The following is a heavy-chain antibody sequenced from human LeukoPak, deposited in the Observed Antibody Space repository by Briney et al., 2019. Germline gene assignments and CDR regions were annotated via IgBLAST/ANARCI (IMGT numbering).Heavy chain of an antibody. V-gene: IGHV4-61*05. J-gene: IGHJ4*02. D-gene: IGHD6-13*01. CDR2: IYYSGST. Sequence: NPSETLSLTCTVSGGSISSSSYYWGWIRQPPGKGLEWIGYIYYSGSTNYNPSLKSRLTISVDMSKNQFSLKLTSVTAADTAVYYCARGTGYSGPFDYWGQGTLVTVSS. CDR3: ARGTGYSGPFDY. CDR1: GGSISSSSYY.